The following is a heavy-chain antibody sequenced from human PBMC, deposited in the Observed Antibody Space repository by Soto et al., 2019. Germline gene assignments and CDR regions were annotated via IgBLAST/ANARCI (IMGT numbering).Heavy chain of an antibody. CDR2: ISGSGGST. CDR3: ARGRYCSSTSCSPPWWFDP. D-gene: IGHD2-2*01. J-gene: IGHJ5*02. CDR1: GFTFSSYA. V-gene: IGHV3-23*01. Sequence: EVQLLESGGGLVQPGGSLRLSCAASGFTFSSYAMSWVRQAPGKGLEWVSAISGSGGSTYYADSVKGWFTISRDNSKNTLYLQMNSLRAEDTAVYYCARGRYCSSTSCSPPWWFDPWGQGTLVTVSS.